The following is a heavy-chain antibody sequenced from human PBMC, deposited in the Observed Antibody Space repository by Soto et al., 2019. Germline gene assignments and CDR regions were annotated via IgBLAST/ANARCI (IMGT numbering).Heavy chain of an antibody. CDR3: AGNPTPARYDLWIGYPAWSFYI. CDR1: GFTFSSYC. Sequence: EVQLVESGGGLVQPGGSLRLSCAASGFTFSSYCMSWVRQAPGKGLEWVANIKQDGSEKYYVDSVKGRLTISRDNAKKPLYLQMNSLRAEDSAVYYCAGNPTPARYDLWIGYPAWSFYIWGQGTMVTVSS. J-gene: IGHJ3*02. V-gene: IGHV3-7*01. D-gene: IGHD3-3*01. CDR2: IKQDGSEK.